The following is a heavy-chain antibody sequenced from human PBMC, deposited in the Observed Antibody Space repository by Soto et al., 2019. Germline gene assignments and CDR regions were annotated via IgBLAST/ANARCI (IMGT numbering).Heavy chain of an antibody. J-gene: IGHJ5*02. CDR2: ISAYNGNT. V-gene: IGHV1-18*01. Sequence: GASVKVSCKASGYTFTSYGISWVRQAPGQGLEWMGWISAYNGNTNYAQKLQGRVTMTTDTSTSTAYMELRSLRSDDTAVYYCAREKDYDILTGSVFDPWRQGTLVTVSS. CDR1: GYTFTSYG. CDR3: AREKDYDILTGSVFDP. D-gene: IGHD3-9*01.